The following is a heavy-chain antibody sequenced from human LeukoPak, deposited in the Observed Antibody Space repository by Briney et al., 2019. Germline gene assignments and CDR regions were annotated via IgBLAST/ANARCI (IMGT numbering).Heavy chain of an antibody. J-gene: IGHJ1*01. CDR2: IWYDGTHI. Sequence: GTSLRLSCAASGLTLSTYGVHWVRQAPGKGLEWVAVIWYDGTHIYYGDSVNGRFTISRDNSKNTLYLQMNSLRAEDTAVYYCAKYFASGSYYKLPHWGQGTLVTVSS. D-gene: IGHD3-10*01. CDR3: AKYFASGSYYKLPH. V-gene: IGHV3-33*06. CDR1: GLTLSTYG.